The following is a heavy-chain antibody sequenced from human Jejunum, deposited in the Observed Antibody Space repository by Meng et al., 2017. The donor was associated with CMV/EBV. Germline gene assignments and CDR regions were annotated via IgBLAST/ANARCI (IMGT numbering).Heavy chain of an antibody. Sequence: GGSCSGYYWSWIRQSPGQGLEWIGQINHSGSASYNPSLRRRVTISEDTSKNQFSLRLTSVTAADTAIYYCARKYCGSSNCYPFDYWGQGELVTVSS. V-gene: IGHV4-34*01. CDR3: ARKYCGSSNCYPFDY. D-gene: IGHD2-2*01. CDR2: INHSGSA. CDR1: GGSCSGYY. J-gene: IGHJ4*02.